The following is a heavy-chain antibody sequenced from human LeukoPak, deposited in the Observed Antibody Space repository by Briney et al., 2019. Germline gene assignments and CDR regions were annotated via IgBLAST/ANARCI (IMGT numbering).Heavy chain of an antibody. J-gene: IGHJ4*02. CDR3: ATGDPIDY. V-gene: IGHV5-51*01. CDR1: GYSSSSYW. Sequence: GESLKISCKASGYSSSSYWIGRVRQMPGKGLEWMGVIYPTDSDTRYSPSFQGQVTISADKSINTAYLQWSSLKASDAAMYYCATGDPIDYWGQGTLVTVSS. CDR2: IYPTDSDT. D-gene: IGHD3-16*01.